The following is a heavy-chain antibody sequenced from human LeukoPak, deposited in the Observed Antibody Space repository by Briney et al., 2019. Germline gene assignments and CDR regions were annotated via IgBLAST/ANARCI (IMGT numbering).Heavy chain of an antibody. CDR2: INHSGST. Sequence: SETLSLTCAVYGGSFSGYYWSWIRQPPGKGLEWIGEINHSGSTNYNPSLKSRVTISVDTSKNQFSLKLSSVTAADTAVYYCARELGGVDRAFDYWGQGTLVTVSS. CDR1: GGSFSGYY. CDR3: ARELGGVDRAFDY. J-gene: IGHJ4*02. V-gene: IGHV4-34*01. D-gene: IGHD7-27*01.